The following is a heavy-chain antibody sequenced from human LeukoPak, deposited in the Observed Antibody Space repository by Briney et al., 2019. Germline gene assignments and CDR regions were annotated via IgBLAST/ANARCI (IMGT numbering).Heavy chain of an antibody. CDR1: GFTFSSYA. CDR2: ISYDGSNK. V-gene: IGHV3-30*04. D-gene: IGHD3-22*01. CDR3: AREGPYYDSSAYAY. Sequence: GGSLRLSCAASGFTFSSYAMHWVRQAPGKGLEWVAVISYDGSNKYYADSVKGRFTISRDNSKNTLYLQMNSLRAEDTAVYYCAREGPYYDSSAYAYWGQGTLVTVSS. J-gene: IGHJ4*02.